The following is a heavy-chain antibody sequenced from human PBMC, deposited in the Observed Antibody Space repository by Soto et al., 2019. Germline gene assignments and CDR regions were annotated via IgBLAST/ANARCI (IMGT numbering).Heavy chain of an antibody. J-gene: IGHJ3*02. CDR2: ISSSSSYI. CDR3: TGGYQLLYDAFDI. CDR1: GFTFSSYS. D-gene: IGHD2-2*02. V-gene: IGHV3-21*01. Sequence: PEGSLRLSCAASGFTFSSYSMNWVRQAPGKGLEWVSSISSSSSYIYYADSVKGRFTISRDNAKNSLYLQMNSLRAEDTAVYYCTGGYQLLYDAFDIWGQGTMVTVSS.